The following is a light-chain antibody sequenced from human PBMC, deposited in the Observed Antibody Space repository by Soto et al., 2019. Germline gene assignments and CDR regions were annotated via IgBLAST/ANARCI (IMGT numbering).Light chain of an antibody. V-gene: IGKV1-6*02. Sequence: AIQMTQSPSSLSASVGDRVTITCRASQGIRSDLGWYQQKPGKAPKLLIYAASTLQSGVPSRFSGSGSGTDFTLTISSLQHEDFATYYCLQDYNYPRTFGQGTKVEIK. J-gene: IGKJ1*01. CDR1: QGIRSD. CDR2: AAS. CDR3: LQDYNYPRT.